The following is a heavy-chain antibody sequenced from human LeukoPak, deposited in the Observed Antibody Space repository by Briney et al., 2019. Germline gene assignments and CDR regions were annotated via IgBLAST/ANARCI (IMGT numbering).Heavy chain of an antibody. Sequence: GRALRLSCAVSGFTFSSYGMHWVRQAPGKGLEWVAVISYDGSNKYYADSVKGRFTISRDNSKNTLYLQMNSLRAEDTAVYYCAKVGGGHDYWGQGTLVTVSS. D-gene: IGHD2-15*01. V-gene: IGHV3-30*18. CDR1: GFTFSSYG. CDR3: AKVGGGHDY. J-gene: IGHJ4*02. CDR2: ISYDGSNK.